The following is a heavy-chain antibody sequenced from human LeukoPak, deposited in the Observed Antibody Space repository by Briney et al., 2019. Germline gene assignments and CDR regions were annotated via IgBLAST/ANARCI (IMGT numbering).Heavy chain of an antibody. J-gene: IGHJ3*02. CDR2: IYPGYSDT. D-gene: IGHD6-19*01. CDR3: ATGYGSGRGAFAI. V-gene: IGHV5-51*01. Sequence: GEALKISFVCSGYSLISYWIAWVRQMPGKGLEWMGSIYPGYSDTTYSQSVQGQVTISAEKSISTAYLQWSSLKASDTEIYYCATGYGSGRGAFAIWGKGTMVSVSS. CDR1: GYSLISYW.